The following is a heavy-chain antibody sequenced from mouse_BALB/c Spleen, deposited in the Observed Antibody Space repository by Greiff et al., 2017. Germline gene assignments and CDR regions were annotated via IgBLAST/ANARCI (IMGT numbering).Heavy chain of an antibody. D-gene: IGHD1-1*01. Sequence: QVQLQQSGPQLVRPGASVKISCKASGYSFTSYWMHWVKQRPGQGLEWIGMIDPSDSETRLNQKFKDKATLTVDKSSSTAYMQLSSPTSEDSAVYYGARGYYGSSYNYYAMDYWGQGTSVTVSS. V-gene: IGHV1S126*01. CDR3: ARGYYGSSYNYYAMDY. CDR2: IDPSDSET. J-gene: IGHJ4*01. CDR1: GYSFTSYW.